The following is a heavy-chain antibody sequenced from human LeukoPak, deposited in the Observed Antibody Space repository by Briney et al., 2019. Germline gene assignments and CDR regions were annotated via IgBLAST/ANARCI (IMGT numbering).Heavy chain of an antibody. CDR2: IYYSGST. CDR3: ASAPPPYCSSTSCYLQTASNFDY. CDR1: GGSISSYY. Sequence: PSETLSLTCTVSGGSISSYYWGWIRQPPGKGLEWIGSIYYSGSTYYNPSLKSRVTISVDTSKNQFSLKLSSVTAADTAVYYCASAPPPYCSSTSCYLQTASNFDYWGQGTLVTVSS. D-gene: IGHD2-2*01. J-gene: IGHJ4*02. V-gene: IGHV4-39*01.